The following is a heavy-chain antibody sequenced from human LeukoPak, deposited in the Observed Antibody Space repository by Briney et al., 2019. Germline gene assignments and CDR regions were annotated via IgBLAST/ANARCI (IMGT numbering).Heavy chain of an antibody. CDR2: IYYSGST. Sequence: SETLSLTCTVSGGSISSYYWSWIRQPPGKGLEWIGYIYYSGSTNYNPSLKSRVTISVDTSKNQFSLKLSSVTAADTAVYYCARARGIRRELMITFGGAKSYYFDYWGQGTLVTVSS. D-gene: IGHD3-16*01. V-gene: IGHV4-59*01. CDR1: GGSISSYY. J-gene: IGHJ4*02. CDR3: ARARGIRRELMITFGGAKSYYFDY.